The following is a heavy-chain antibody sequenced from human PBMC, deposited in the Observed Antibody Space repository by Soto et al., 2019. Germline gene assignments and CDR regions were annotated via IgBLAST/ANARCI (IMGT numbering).Heavy chain of an antibody. J-gene: IGHJ4*02. V-gene: IGHV1-46*01. D-gene: IGHD2-21*02. CDR2: VNPSGGHT. CDR1: GDTFTDYY. Sequence: QVQLMQSGAEVKKPGASVKVSCKASGDTFTDYYIHWVRQAPGQGLEWMGTVNPSGGHTTYAQHFLGRVTXTXAXSXXTLYMGLASLTSDDTAIYYCARGGHVVVVTAALDYWGQGTLVTVSS. CDR3: ARGGHVVVVTAALDY.